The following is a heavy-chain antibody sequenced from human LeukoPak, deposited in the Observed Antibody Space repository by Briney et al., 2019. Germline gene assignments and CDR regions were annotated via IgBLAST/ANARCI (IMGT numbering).Heavy chain of an antibody. CDR2: IYYSGST. CDR1: GGSISSYY. D-gene: IGHD1-26*01. Sequence: KPSETLSLTCTVSGGSISSYYWSWIRQPPGKGLEWIGYIYYSGSTNYNPSLKSRVTISVDTSKNQFSLRLSSVTAADTAVYYCARAGGSYYYYAFDIWGQGAMVTVSS. V-gene: IGHV4-59*01. CDR3: ARAGGSYYYYAFDI. J-gene: IGHJ3*02.